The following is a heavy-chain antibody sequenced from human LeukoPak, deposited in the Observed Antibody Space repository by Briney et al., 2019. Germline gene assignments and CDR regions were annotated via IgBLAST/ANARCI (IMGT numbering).Heavy chain of an antibody. Sequence: PSETLSLTCTVSGGSISSGDYYWSWIRQPPGKGLEWIGYIYYSGSTYYNPSLKSRATISVDTSKNQFSLKLSSVTAADTAVYYCAREHCTNGVCYNYYYYGMDVWGQGTTVTVSS. V-gene: IGHV4-30-4*01. CDR3: AREHCTNGVCYNYYYYGMDV. J-gene: IGHJ6*02. CDR2: IYYSGST. CDR1: GGSISSGDYY. D-gene: IGHD2-8*01.